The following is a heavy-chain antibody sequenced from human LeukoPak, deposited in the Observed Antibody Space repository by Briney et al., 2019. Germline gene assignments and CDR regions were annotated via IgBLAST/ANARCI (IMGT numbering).Heavy chain of an antibody. CDR2: ISNGKT. V-gene: IGHV3-53*01. Sequence: GGSLRLSCAASGFTFTNAWMSWVRQAPWKGLEWVAAISNGKTYYADSVRGRFAISRDDSTNTVYLHMNSLRDEDTALYHCVREAGYCAPVCVKTNWFDPWGQGTLVTVSS. CDR1: GFTFTNAW. CDR3: VREAGYCAPVCVKTNWFDP. J-gene: IGHJ5*02. D-gene: IGHD2-15*01.